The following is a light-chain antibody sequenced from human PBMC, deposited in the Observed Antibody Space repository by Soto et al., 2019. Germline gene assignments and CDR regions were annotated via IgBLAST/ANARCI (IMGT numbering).Light chain of an antibody. CDR2: EDD. J-gene: IGLJ3*02. Sequence: NFMLTQPHSVSESPGKTVTISCTRSSGSVASNSVQWYQQRPGSAPTTVISEDDQRPSGVPDRFSGSIDASSNSASLTISGLKTEDEADYYCQSYDSDNHWVFGGGTQLTVL. V-gene: IGLV6-57*04. CDR1: SGSVASNS. CDR3: QSYDSDNHWV.